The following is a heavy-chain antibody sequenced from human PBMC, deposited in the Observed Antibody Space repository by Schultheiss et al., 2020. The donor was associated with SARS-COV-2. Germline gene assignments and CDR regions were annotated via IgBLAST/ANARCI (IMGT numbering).Heavy chain of an antibody. D-gene: IGHD3-3*01. J-gene: IGHJ6*02. CDR1: GGSISRYY. CDR2: IYTSGST. Sequence: SETLSLTCTVSGGSISRYYWSWIRQPAGKGLEWIGRIYTSGSTNYNPSLKSRVTISVDTSKNQFSLKLSSVTAADTAVYYFARVGWSGYPAYGMDVWGQGTTFTVSS. V-gene: IGHV4-4*07. CDR3: ARVGWSGYPAYGMDV.